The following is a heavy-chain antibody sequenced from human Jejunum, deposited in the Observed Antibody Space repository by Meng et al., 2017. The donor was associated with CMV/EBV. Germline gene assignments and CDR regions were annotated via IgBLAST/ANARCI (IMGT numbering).Heavy chain of an antibody. J-gene: IGHJ6*02. CDR1: GGSISSYY. V-gene: IGHV4-59*01. Sequence: VSGGSISSYYWSWIRQPPGKGLEWIGYIYYSGNTNYNSSLKSRVTMSVDTSKNQFSLKLSSVTAADTAVYYCARRYPNYYYGMDVWGQGTTVTVSS. D-gene: IGHD3-9*01. CDR3: ARRYPNYYYGMDV. CDR2: IYYSGNT.